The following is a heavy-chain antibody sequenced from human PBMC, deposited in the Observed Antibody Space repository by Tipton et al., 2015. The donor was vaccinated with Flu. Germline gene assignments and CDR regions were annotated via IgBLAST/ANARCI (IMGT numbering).Heavy chain of an antibody. Sequence: TLSLTCTVSGGSISTYYWSWIRQPAGKGLEWIGRIYSGGNTNYNPSLKSRVSLSVDPSKNQLSLKLRSSTAADTAVYYCARLPRYSSGWGRYFDLWGRGTLVTVSS. CDR2: IYSGGNT. CDR1: GGSISTYY. V-gene: IGHV4-4*07. D-gene: IGHD6-19*01. J-gene: IGHJ2*01. CDR3: ARLPRYSSGWGRYFDL.